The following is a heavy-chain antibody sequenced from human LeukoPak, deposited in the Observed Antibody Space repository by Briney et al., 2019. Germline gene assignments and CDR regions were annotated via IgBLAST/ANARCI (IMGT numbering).Heavy chain of an antibody. D-gene: IGHD3-22*01. CDR1: GXTFSNYA. Sequence: GGPLRLSCSASGXTFSNYAMNWVRQAPGKGLEWVSGISATDDRTYYADSVRGRFTISGDNSKNTLYLQMNSLRAEDTALYYCAKDASSAYTFYFDFWGQGTLVAVSS. V-gene: IGHV3-23*01. CDR2: ISATDDRT. J-gene: IGHJ4*02. CDR3: AKDASSAYTFYFDF.